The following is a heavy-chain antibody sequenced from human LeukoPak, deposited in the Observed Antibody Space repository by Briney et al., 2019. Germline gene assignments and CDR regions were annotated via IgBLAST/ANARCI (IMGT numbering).Heavy chain of an antibody. CDR3: ARGATMVRGVIPNWFDP. CDR2: MNPNSGNT. J-gene: IGHJ5*02. D-gene: IGHD3-10*01. V-gene: IGHV1-8*01. CDR1: GYTFTSYD. Sequence: ASVKLSCKASGYTFTSYDINWVRQATGQGLEWMGWMNPNSGNTGYAQKFQGRVTMTRNTSISTAYMELSSLRSEDTAVYYCARGATMVRGVIPNWFDPWGQGTLVTVSS.